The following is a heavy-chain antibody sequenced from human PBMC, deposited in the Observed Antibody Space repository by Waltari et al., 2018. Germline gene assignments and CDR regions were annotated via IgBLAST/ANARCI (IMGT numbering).Heavy chain of an antibody. J-gene: IGHJ3*01. CDR1: GFSFTDYY. V-gene: IGHV3-11*04. D-gene: IGHD2-15*01. CDR2: ISNSGTTI. Sequence: QVHLVESGGGVVKPGGSLRLTCAASGFSFTDYYMNWIRQAPGKGLVWVSHISNSGTTIYSADSVKGRFTISRDNAKNSLYLQMNSLSAEDTAVYYCARDLTWVAAFDLWGQGTMVTVSS. CDR3: ARDLTWVAAFDL.